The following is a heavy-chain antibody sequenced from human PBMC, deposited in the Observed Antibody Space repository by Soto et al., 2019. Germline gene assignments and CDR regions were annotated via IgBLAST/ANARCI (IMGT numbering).Heavy chain of an antibody. Sequence: GESLKISCQASGYRFTNYWIGWVRQMPGKGLEWMGIIYPGDSDTRYSPSFRGQVTISVDKSVNTAYLQWSTLGASDTAMYYCGRVGPHDEILTGPLDVWGQGTTVTVSS. J-gene: IGHJ6*02. CDR1: GYRFTNYW. CDR2: IYPGDSDT. CDR3: GRVGPHDEILTGPLDV. D-gene: IGHD3-9*01. V-gene: IGHV5-51*01.